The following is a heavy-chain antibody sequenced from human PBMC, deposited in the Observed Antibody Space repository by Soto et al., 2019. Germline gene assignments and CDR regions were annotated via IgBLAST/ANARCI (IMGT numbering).Heavy chain of an antibody. V-gene: IGHV3-33*01. J-gene: IGHJ4*02. CDR3: AREEGVVARAFDY. CDR1: GFTFSSYG. Sequence: QVQLVESGGGVVQPGRSLRLSCAASGFTFSSYGMHWVRQAPGKGLEWVALIWHDGSKQYYADSVKDRFAISRDNAKTTLYLQMNSLRADDTAEYYCAREEGVVARAFDYWGQGALVTVSS. CDR2: IWHDGSKQ. D-gene: IGHD2-15*01.